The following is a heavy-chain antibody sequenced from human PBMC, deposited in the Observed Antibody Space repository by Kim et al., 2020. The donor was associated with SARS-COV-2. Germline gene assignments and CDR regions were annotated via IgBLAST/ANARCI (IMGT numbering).Heavy chain of an antibody. Sequence: VKGRFTSTRDNAENSLYLQMNSLRAEDTAVYYCARDYDILTGYPPWAFDIWGQGTMVTVSS. V-gene: IGHV3-11*06. CDR3: ARDYDILTGYPPWAFDI. D-gene: IGHD3-9*01. J-gene: IGHJ3*02.